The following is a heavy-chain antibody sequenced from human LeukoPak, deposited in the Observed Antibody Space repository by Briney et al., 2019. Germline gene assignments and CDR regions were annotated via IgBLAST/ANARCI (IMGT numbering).Heavy chain of an antibody. Sequence: SETLSLTCAIYGGSFSNFYWNWIRQSPGKGLEWIGEITQSGNTNYNPSLKSRVTISVDTSKNHFSLKLTSVTAADTAVYYCARHDEYSSNHVGLDYWGQGTLVTVSS. J-gene: IGHJ4*02. CDR3: ARHDEYSSNHVGLDY. D-gene: IGHD6-13*01. V-gene: IGHV4-34*01. CDR1: GGSFSNFY. CDR2: ITQSGNT.